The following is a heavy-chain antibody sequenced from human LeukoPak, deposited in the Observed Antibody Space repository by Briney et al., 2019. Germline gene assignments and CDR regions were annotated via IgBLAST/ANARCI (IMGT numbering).Heavy chain of an antibody. CDR1: GGSISSGSYY. J-gene: IGHJ4*02. CDR2: IYTSGST. CDR3: AREFLGYGSGSVFDY. Sequence: SQTLSLTYTVSGGSISSGSYYWSWIRQPAGKGLEWIGRIYTSGSTNYNPSLKSRVTISVDTSKNQFSLKLSSVTAADTAVYYCAREFLGYGSGSVFDYWGQGTLVTVSS. D-gene: IGHD3-10*01. V-gene: IGHV4-61*02.